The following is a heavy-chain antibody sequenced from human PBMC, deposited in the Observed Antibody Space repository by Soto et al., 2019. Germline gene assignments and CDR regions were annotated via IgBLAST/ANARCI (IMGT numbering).Heavy chain of an antibody. CDR3: AAYGDNAAFDY. CDR2: IYYSGST. CDR1: GGSISSYY. J-gene: IGHJ4*02. V-gene: IGHV4-59*01. D-gene: IGHD4-17*01. Sequence: SETLSLTCTVSGGSISSYYWSWIRQPPGKGLEWIGYIYYSGSTNYNPSLKSRVTISVDTSKNQFSLKLSSVTAADTAVYYCAAYGDNAAFDYWGQGTLVTVSS.